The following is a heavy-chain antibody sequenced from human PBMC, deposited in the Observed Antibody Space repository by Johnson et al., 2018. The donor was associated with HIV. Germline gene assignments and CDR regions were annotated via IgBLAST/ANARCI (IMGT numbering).Heavy chain of an antibody. CDR3: AKAVGGYAFDI. J-gene: IGHJ3*02. Sequence: HVQLVESGGGVVQPGRSLRLSCAASEFTFSSYAFHWVRQAPCKGLEWVALISSDGSGKYYADSVKGRSTISRDNSKNTLYLQMNSLRVEDTAVYYCAKAVGGYAFDIWDQGTMVTVSS. CDR1: EFTFSSYA. CDR2: ISSDGSGK. V-gene: IGHV3-30*04. D-gene: IGHD1-26*01.